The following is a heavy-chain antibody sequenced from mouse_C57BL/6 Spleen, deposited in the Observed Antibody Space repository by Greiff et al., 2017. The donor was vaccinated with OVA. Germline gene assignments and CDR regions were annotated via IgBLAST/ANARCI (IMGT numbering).Heavy chain of an antibody. V-gene: IGHV1-69*01. J-gene: IGHJ2*01. CDR1: GYTFTSYW. Sequence: QVQLQQPGAELVMPGASVKLSCKASGYTFTSYWMHWVKQRPGQGLEWIGEIDPSDSYTNYNQKFKGKSTLTVDKSSSTAYMQLSSLTSEDSAVYYCAREGEGDYWGQGTTLTVSS. CDR3: AREGEGDY. CDR2: IDPSDSYT.